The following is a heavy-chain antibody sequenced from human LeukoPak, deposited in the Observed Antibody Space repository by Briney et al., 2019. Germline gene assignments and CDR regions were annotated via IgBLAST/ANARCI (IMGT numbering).Heavy chain of an antibody. D-gene: IGHD3-10*01. CDR3: ARLTSMVRGVVPYYYMDV. V-gene: IGHV1-2*02. CDR2: INPNNGDI. Sequence: ASVKVSCKASEYTFTGYYMYWVRQAPGQGLEWMGWINPNNGDIKYAKKFQGRVTMTRDTSISTAYMELSRLRSDDTAVYYCARLTSMVRGVVPYYYMDVWGKGTTVTVSS. J-gene: IGHJ6*03. CDR1: EYTFTGYY.